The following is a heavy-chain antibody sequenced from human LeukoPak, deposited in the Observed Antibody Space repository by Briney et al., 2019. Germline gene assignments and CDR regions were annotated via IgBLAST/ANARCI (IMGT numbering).Heavy chain of an antibody. J-gene: IGHJ3*02. CDR1: GFTVSSNY. CDR3: ARTKLVVPAAMLSPFDAFGI. CDR2: IYSGGST. V-gene: IGHV3-53*01. Sequence: PGGSLRLSCAASGFTVSSNYMSWVRQAPGKGLEWVSVIYSGGSTYYADSVKGRFTISRDNSKNTLYLQMNSLRAEDTAVYYCARTKLVVPAAMLSPFDAFGIWGQGTMVTVSS. D-gene: IGHD2-2*01.